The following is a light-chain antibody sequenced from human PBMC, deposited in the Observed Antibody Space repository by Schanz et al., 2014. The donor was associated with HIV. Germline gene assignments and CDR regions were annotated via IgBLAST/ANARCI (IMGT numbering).Light chain of an antibody. V-gene: IGKV1-5*03. CDR1: QSLDRW. CDR2: KAS. Sequence: DIQMTQSPSSLSASVGDRVTITCRASQSLDRWLAWYQQKPGQAPKVLIYKASNLKSGVPSRFSGSGSGTEFTLTISSLQPEDSATYYCLQHNNYPFTFGLGTKVDIK. CDR3: LQHNNYPFT. J-gene: IGKJ3*01.